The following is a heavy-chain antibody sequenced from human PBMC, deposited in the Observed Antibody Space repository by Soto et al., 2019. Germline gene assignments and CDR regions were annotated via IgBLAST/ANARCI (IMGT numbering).Heavy chain of an antibody. D-gene: IGHD3-10*01. J-gene: IGHJ4*02. CDR3: ARLTYYYGSGSPYYFDY. V-gene: IGHV4-34*01. Sequence: SETLSLTCAVYGGSFSGYYWSWIRQPPGKGLEWIGEINHSGSTNYNPSLKSRVTISVDTSKNQLSLKLSSVTAADTAVYYCARLTYYYGSGSPYYFDYWGQGTLVTVSS. CDR2: INHSGST. CDR1: GGSFSGYY.